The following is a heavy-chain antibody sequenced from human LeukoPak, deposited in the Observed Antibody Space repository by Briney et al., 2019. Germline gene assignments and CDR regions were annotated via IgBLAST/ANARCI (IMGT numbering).Heavy chain of an antibody. CDR1: GGSFSGYY. D-gene: IGHD6-13*01. CDR3: ARERKCIAAAGSCAFDI. J-gene: IGHJ3*02. CDR2: INHSGST. V-gene: IGHV4-34*01. Sequence: SETLSLTCAVYGGSFSGYYWSWIRQPPGKGLEWIGEINHSGSTNYNPSLKSRVTISVDTSKNQFSLKMSSVTAADTAVYYCARERKCIAAAGSCAFDIWGQGTMVTVS.